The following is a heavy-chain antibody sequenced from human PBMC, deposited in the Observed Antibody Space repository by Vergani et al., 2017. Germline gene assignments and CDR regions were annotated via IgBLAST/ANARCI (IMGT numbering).Heavy chain of an antibody. CDR1: GITFWKFG. J-gene: IGHJ3*02. CDR2: ISWNSGAV. CDR3: AKDTTVVTPLGGDAFDI. Sequence: EVDLVESGGGLAQPGGSLRLSCEASGITFWKFGMHWVRQGPGKGLEWVSGISWNSGAVDYADSVRGRFTISRDNAKNSLFLEMNSLRFEDTALYYCAKDTTVVTPLGGDAFDIWGQGTMVTVSS. D-gene: IGHD4-23*01. V-gene: IGHV3-9*01.